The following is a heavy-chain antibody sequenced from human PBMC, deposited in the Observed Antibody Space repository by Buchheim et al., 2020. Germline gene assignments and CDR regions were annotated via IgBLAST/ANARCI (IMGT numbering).Heavy chain of an antibody. CDR2: ISYDGSNK. J-gene: IGHJ4*02. CDR1: GFTFSSYA. CDR3: ARDWQMRTTVIERPSKTSDY. D-gene: IGHD4-17*01. Sequence: QVQLVESGGGVVQPGRSLRLSCAASGFTFSSYAMHWVRQAPGKGLEWVAVISYDGSNKYYADSVKGRFTISRDNSKNTLYLQMNSLRAEDTAVYYCARDWQMRTTVIERPSKTSDYWGQGTLVSVSS. V-gene: IGHV3-30-3*01.